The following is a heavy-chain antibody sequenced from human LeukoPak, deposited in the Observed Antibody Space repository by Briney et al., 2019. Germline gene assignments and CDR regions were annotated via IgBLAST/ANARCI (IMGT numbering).Heavy chain of an antibody. CDR1: GGSISSSNW. V-gene: IGHV4-4*02. D-gene: IGHD3-10*01. J-gene: IGHJ6*02. CDR2: IYHSGST. CDR3: ARDLGGRRPSYYYYYGMDV. Sequence: PSGTLSLTCAVSGGSISSSNWWSWVRQPPGKGLEWIGEIYHSGSTNYNPSLKSRVTISVDTSKNQFSLKLSSVTAADTAVYYCARDLGGRRPSYYYYYGMDVWGQGTTVTVSS.